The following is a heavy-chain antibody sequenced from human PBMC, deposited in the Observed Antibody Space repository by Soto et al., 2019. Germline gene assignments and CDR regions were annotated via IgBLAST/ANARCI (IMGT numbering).Heavy chain of an antibody. J-gene: IGHJ6*02. V-gene: IGHV3-33*08. CDR2: IWYDGSNA. D-gene: IGHD6-6*01. Sequence: QVQLVESGGGVVQPGRSLRLSCATSGFIFSNFGMHWVRQAPGKGLEWVAVIWYDGSNAVSADSVKGRCTISRDNSKNTLYLQMSGLRSEDTAVYYCARDPRTARPSAMDVWGQGTTVTVSS. CDR3: ARDPRTARPSAMDV. CDR1: GFIFSNFG.